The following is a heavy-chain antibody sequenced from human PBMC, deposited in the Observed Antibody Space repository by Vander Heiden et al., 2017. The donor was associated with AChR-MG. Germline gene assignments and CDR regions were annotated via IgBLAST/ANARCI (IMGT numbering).Heavy chain of an antibody. D-gene: IGHD4-17*01. Sequence: EVQLVESGGGLVRPGGSLRLSCAASGFTFSSHSMNWVRQAPGKGLEWVSSINERSRYIYYADSVKGRFTISRDNAKNSVYLQMNSLRAEDTAVDYCARGQDDYHDCEFWGQGTLGTVSS. CDR2: INERSRYI. CDR3: ARGQDDYHDCEF. CDR1: GFTFSSHS. J-gene: IGHJ4*02. V-gene: IGHV3-21*01.